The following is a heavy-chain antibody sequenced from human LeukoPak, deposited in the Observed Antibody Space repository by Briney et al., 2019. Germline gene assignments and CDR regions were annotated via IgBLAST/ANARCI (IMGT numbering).Heavy chain of an antibody. Sequence: GGSLRLSCAASGFTFSSYSMNWVRQAPGKGLEWVSRINGDGSSTNYADSVKGRFTISRDNAKNTVYLEMSSLRAEDTAVYYCIQVRVTTTRNAFDVWGQGTMVTVSS. CDR2: INGDGSST. D-gene: IGHD1-1*01. CDR3: IQVRVTTTRNAFDV. V-gene: IGHV3-74*01. J-gene: IGHJ3*01. CDR1: GFTFSSYS.